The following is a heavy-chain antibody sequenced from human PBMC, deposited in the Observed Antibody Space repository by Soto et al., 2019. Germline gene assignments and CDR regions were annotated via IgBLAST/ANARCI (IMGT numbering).Heavy chain of an antibody. J-gene: IGHJ6*02. CDR3: ARSVVVAATYDYYGMDV. Sequence: PGGSLRLSCAASGFTFSSYEMNWVRQAPGKGLEWVSYISSSGSTIYYADSVKGRFTISRDNAKNSLYLQMNSLRAEDTAVYYCARSVVVAATYDYYGMDVWGQGTTVTVS. CDR2: ISSSGSTI. V-gene: IGHV3-48*03. CDR1: GFTFSSYE. D-gene: IGHD2-15*01.